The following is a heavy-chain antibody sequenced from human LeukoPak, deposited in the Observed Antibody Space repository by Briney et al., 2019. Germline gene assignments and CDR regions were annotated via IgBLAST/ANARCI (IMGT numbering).Heavy chain of an antibody. V-gene: IGHV3-21*01. J-gene: IGHJ3*02. D-gene: IGHD1-26*01. Sequence: PGGSLRLSCAASGFTFSSYSMNWVRQAPGKGLEWVSSISSSSSYIYYADSVKGRFTISRDNSKNTLYLQMNSLRAEDTAVYFCARGRIVGPTLLSAFDIWGQGTMVTVSS. CDR2: ISSSSSYI. CDR3: ARGRIVGPTLLSAFDI. CDR1: GFTFSSYS.